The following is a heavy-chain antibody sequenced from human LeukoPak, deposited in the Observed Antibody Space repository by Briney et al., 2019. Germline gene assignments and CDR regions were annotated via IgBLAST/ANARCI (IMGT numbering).Heavy chain of an antibody. V-gene: IGHV3-30*18. CDR2: ISYDGSNK. CDR1: GFTFSSHG. CDR3: AKGIWSSSWSTVFDY. D-gene: IGHD6-13*01. J-gene: IGHJ4*02. Sequence: GRSLRLSCAASGFTFSSHGMHWVRQTPGKGLEWVAVISYDGSNKYHADSVKGRFTISRDNSKNTLYLQMNSLRAEDTAVYYCAKGIWSSSWSTVFDYWGQGTLVTVSS.